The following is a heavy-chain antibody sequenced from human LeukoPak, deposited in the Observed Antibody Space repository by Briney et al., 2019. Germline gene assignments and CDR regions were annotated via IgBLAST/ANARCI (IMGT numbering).Heavy chain of an antibody. J-gene: IGHJ4*02. CDR1: GYTFTSYY. V-gene: IGHV1-46*01. CDR2: INPSGGST. D-gene: IGHD3-10*01. CDR3: ATLGGMVRGVIIPSTVRDY. Sequence: ASVKVSCKASGYTFTSYYMHWVRQAPGQGLEWMGIINPSGGSTSYAQKFQGRVTMTRDTSTSTVYMELSSLRSEDTAVYYCATLGGMVRGVIIPSTVRDYWGQGTLVTVSS.